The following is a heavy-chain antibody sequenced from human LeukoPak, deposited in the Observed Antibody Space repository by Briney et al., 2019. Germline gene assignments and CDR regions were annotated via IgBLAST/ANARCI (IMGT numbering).Heavy chain of an antibody. D-gene: IGHD2-8*01. J-gene: IGHJ5*02. V-gene: IGHV3-73*01. CDR2: IRDKGYGHAT. Sequence: PGGSLKLSCAASGFTFSDSAIHWVRQASGKGLEWVGRIRDKGYGHATAYAASVKGRFTLSRDDSKNTAYLQMNSLKTEDTALYYCTTPNEGNWFDPWGQRTLVTVSS. CDR3: TTPNEGNWFDP. CDR1: GFTFSDSA.